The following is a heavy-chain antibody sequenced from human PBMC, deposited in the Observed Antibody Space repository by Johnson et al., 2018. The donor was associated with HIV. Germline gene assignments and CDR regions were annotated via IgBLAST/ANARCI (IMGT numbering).Heavy chain of an antibody. CDR2: ISWNSGSL. CDR1: GFTFDDYA. V-gene: IGHV3-9*01. J-gene: IGHJ3*02. Sequence: VQLVESGGGLVQPGRSLRLSCAASGFTFDDYAMHWVRQAPGKGLEWVSGISWNSGSLGYADSVKGRFTISRDNAKNSLYLQMNSLRAEETAFYYCAKDKRRDGYNSDAFDIWGQGTMVTVSS. CDR3: AKDKRRDGYNSDAFDI. D-gene: IGHD5-24*01.